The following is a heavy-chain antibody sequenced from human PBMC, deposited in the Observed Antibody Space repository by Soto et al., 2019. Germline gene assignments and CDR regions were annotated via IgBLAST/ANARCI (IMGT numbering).Heavy chain of an antibody. CDR3: ARALDTAGLYYYYYGMDV. J-gene: IGHJ6*02. CDR1: GGTFSSYA. Sequence: SVKVSCKASGGTFSSYAISWVRQAPGQGLEWMGGIIPIFGTANYAQKFQGRVTITADESTSTAYMELSSLRSEDTAVYYCARALDTAGLYYYYYGMDVWGQGTTVTSP. V-gene: IGHV1-69*13. CDR2: IIPIFGTA. D-gene: IGHD5-18*01.